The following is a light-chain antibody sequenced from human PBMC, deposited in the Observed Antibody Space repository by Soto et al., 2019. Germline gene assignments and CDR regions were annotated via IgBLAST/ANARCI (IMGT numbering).Light chain of an antibody. CDR1: QSVSSN. Sequence: EIVMTQSPATLSVSPGERATLSCRASQSVSSNLAWYQQKPGQAPRLVIYGASTRATGFPARFSGSGSGTEFTLTISSLQPEDFAVYYCQQYNNWPPYTFGQGTQLESK. J-gene: IGKJ2*01. CDR3: QQYNNWPPYT. V-gene: IGKV3-15*01. CDR2: GAS.